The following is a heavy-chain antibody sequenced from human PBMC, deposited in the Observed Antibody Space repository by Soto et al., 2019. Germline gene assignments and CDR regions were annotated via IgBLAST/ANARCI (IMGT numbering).Heavy chain of an antibody. D-gene: IGHD6-13*01. CDR2: IYPGDSDT. CDR3: AGPYIAAAGIAGY. Sequence: GESLKISWKGSGYSFTSHWIGWVRQMPGKGLEWMGIIYPGDSDTRYGPSFQGQVTISADKSISTAYLQGSSLKASATAMYYCAGPYIAAAGIAGYWGQGTLVTVSS. J-gene: IGHJ4*02. CDR1: GYSFTSHW. V-gene: IGHV5-51*01.